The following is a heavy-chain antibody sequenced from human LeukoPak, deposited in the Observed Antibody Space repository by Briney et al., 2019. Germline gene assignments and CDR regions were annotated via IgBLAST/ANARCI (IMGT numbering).Heavy chain of an antibody. CDR2: IYHSGST. Sequence: SETLSLTCAVSGGSISSDGYSWSWIRQPPGKGLEWIGYIYHSGSTYYNPSLKSRVTISVDRSKNQFSLKLSSVTAADTAVYYCVDYSNYYFDYWGQGTLVTVSS. CDR1: GGSISSDGYS. CDR3: VDYSNYYFDY. D-gene: IGHD4-11*01. J-gene: IGHJ4*02. V-gene: IGHV4-30-2*01.